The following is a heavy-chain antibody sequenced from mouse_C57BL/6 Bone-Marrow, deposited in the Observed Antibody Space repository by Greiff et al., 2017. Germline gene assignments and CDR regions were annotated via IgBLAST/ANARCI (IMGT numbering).Heavy chain of an antibody. Sequence: EAQLQQSGAELVRPGASVKLSCTASGFNIKDDYMHWVKQRPEQGLEWIGWIDPENGDTEYASKFQGKATITADTSSNTAYLQLSSLTSEDTAVYYCTTFYLFDYWGQGTTLTVSS. CDR3: TTFYLFDY. V-gene: IGHV14-4*01. CDR2: IDPENGDT. J-gene: IGHJ2*01. CDR1: GFNIKDDY. D-gene: IGHD2-3*01.